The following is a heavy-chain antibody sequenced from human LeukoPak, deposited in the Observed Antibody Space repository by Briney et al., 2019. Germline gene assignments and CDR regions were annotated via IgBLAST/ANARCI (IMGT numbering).Heavy chain of an antibody. J-gene: IGHJ4*02. V-gene: IGHV3-30*02. D-gene: IGHD3-22*01. CDR2: MRSDGGDK. Sequence: GGSLRLSCAASGFIFSSYGMHWVRQAPGKGLEWVAFMRSDGGDKNYADSVKGRFTISRDNSKNTLYLQMNSLRVEDTAVYYCAKHDSNYWGQGTLVTVSS. CDR1: GFIFSSYG. CDR3: AKHDSNY.